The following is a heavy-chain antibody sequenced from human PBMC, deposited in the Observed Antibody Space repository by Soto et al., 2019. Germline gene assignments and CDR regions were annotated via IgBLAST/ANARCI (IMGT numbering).Heavy chain of an antibody. CDR3: AREGDFWRWDY. CDR2: INPSDGST. Sequence: QVQMVQSGAEVKKPGASVKVSCKASGYTFTSYYMHWVRQAPGQGLEWMGIINPSDGSTTYAQKFQGRVTMTRDTSTSTVSMELSSLRFEDTAVYYCAREGDFWRWDYWGQGSQVTVSS. V-gene: IGHV1-46*01. J-gene: IGHJ4*02. CDR1: GYTFTSYY. D-gene: IGHD3-3*01.